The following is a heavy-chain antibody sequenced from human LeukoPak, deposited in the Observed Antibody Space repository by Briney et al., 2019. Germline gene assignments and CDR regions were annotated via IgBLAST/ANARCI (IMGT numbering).Heavy chain of an antibody. D-gene: IGHD3-22*01. CDR2: IWYDGSNK. CDR1: GFTFSSYG. V-gene: IGHV3-33*01. Sequence: GGSLRLSCAASGFTFSSYGMHWVRQAPGKGLEWLAVIWYDGSNKNYADSVKGRFTISRDNSKITLYLQMNSLRAEDISVYYCARYYDSSGYLYPYFDYWAQGPLVTVSS. J-gene: IGHJ4*02. CDR3: ARYYDSSGYLYPYFDY.